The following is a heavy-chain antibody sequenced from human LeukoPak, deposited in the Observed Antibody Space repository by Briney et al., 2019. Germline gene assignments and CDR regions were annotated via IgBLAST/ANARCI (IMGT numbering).Heavy chain of an antibody. J-gene: IGHJ4*02. CDR1: GGSFSGYY. CDR3: ARGGGYYGSGSYSY. Sequence: PSETLSLTCAVYGGSFSGYYWSWIRQPPGKGVEWIGEINHSGSTNYNPSLKSRVTISVDTSKNQFSLKLSSVTAADTAVYYCARGGGYYGSGSYSYWGQGTLVTVSS. V-gene: IGHV4-34*01. D-gene: IGHD3-10*01. CDR2: INHSGST.